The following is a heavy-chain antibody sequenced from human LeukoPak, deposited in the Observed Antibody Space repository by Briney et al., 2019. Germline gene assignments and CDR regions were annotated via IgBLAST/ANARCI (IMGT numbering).Heavy chain of an antibody. CDR1: GGSISSSNW. D-gene: IGHD6-19*01. J-gene: IGHJ4*02. CDR2: ISRSGRT. Sequence: PSGTLSLTCAVSGGSISSSNWWSWVRQPPGKGLEWIGEISRSGRTNYNPSLNSRVTISVDTSKNQFSLKLSSVTAADTAVYYCARDGWGFGAIAVAGSDFDYWGQGTLVTVSS. V-gene: IGHV4-4*02. CDR3: ARDGWGFGAIAVAGSDFDY.